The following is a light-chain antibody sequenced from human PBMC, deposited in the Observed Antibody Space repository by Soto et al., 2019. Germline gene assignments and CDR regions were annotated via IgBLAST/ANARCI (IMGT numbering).Light chain of an antibody. V-gene: IGKV1-5*03. CDR1: QSISSW. J-gene: IGKJ1*01. CDR2: KAS. CDR3: QQYNSYFRT. Sequence: DIQMTQSPSTLSASVGDRVTITCRASQSISSWLAWYQQKPGKAHKXLIYKASSLESGVPSRFSGSGSGTELTITISSLQPDDFETYYCQQYNSYFRTFGQGTKVDIK.